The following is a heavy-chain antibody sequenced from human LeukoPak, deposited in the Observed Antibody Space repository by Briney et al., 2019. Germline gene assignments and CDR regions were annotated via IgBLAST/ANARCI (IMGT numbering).Heavy chain of an antibody. J-gene: IGHJ5*02. Sequence: PSETLSLTCSVSGGSISSSSYYWGWIRQPPGKGLEWIGSIYYSGSTYYNPSLKRRVTISVDTSKNQFSLKVNSVPAADTAVYYCARCYYVWGNYRSPMNWFDPWGQGTLVTVSS. CDR2: IYYSGST. V-gene: IGHV4-39*07. CDR3: ARCYYVWGNYRSPMNWFDP. D-gene: IGHD3-16*02. CDR1: GGSISSSSYY.